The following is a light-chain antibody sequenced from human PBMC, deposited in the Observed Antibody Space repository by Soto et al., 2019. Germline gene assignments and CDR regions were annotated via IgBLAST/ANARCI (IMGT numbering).Light chain of an antibody. CDR1: LSFSSSY. CDR3: QQYGSSPVLT. CDR2: GAS. V-gene: IGKV3-20*01. J-gene: IGKJ4*01. Sequence: EIVLTQSPGTLSLSPGERTTLSCRASLSFSSSYLAWYQQKPGQAPRLLIYGASSRATGIPDRFSGSGSGTDFTLTISRLEPEDFAVYYCQQYGSSPVLTFGGGTKVDIK.